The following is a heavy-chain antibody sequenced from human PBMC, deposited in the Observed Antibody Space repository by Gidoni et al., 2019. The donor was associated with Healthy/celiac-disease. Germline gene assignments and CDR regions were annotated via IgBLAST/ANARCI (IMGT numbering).Heavy chain of an antibody. CDR2: TYYRSKWYN. D-gene: IGHD5-12*01. Sequence: QLRLQQSGPGLVKPSQTLPLTCAISGDCVSSTSAAWNWIRQSPSRGLEWLGRTYYRSKWYNDYAVSVKSRITINPDTSKNQCSLQLNSVTPEDTAVYYCAREGGGGYNSEGFDYWGQGTLVTVSS. CDR1: GDCVSSTSAA. J-gene: IGHJ4*02. CDR3: AREGGGGYNSEGFDY. V-gene: IGHV6-1*01.